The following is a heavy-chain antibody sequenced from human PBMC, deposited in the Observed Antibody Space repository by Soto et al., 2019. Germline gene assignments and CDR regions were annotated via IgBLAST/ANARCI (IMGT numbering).Heavy chain of an antibody. CDR3: ARGLLEDYYYGMDV. J-gene: IGHJ6*02. CDR2: IKSDGSIT. CDR1: GFTFSSYW. D-gene: IGHD6-19*01. V-gene: IGHV3-74*01. Sequence: GGSLRLSCAASGFTFSSYWMHWVRQGPGKGLVWVSRIKSDGSITTYADSVKGRFTISRDNAKNTLYLQMNSLRAEDTAVYYCARGLLEDYYYGMDVWGQGTTVTGSS.